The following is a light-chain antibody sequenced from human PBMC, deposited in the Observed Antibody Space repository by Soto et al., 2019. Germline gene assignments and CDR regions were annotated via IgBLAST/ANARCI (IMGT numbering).Light chain of an antibody. Sequence: QSALTQPASVSGSPGQSITISCTGTSSDVGGYNYVSWYQHHPGKAPKLIIYDVTNRPSGVSNPFSGSKSGNTASLTISGLQPEDEADYYCSSYTTGNTRQIVFGTGPKVTVL. CDR2: DVT. J-gene: IGLJ1*01. CDR3: SSYTTGNTRQIV. CDR1: SSDVGGYNY. V-gene: IGLV2-14*03.